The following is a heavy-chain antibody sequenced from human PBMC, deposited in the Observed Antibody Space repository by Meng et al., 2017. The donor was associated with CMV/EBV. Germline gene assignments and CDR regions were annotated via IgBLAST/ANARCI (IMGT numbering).Heavy chain of an antibody. CDR2: IRGSGGST. CDR3: AKDFPKGRADYGSGLYYYYGMDV. D-gene: IGHD3-10*01. J-gene: IGHJ6*02. Sequence: SLNISCAASGFTSSSYAMSWVRPAPGKGLEWVSAIRGSGGSTYYADSVKGRFTISRDNSKNTLYLQMNSLRAEDTAVYYCAKDFPKGRADYGSGLYYYYGMDVWGQGTTVTVSS. CDR1: GFTSSSYA. V-gene: IGHV3-23*01.